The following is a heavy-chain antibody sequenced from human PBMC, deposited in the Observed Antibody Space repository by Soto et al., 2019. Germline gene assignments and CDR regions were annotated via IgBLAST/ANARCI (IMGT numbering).Heavy chain of an antibody. Sequence: SVKVSCKASGGTFSSYAISWVRQAPGQGLEWMGGIIPIFGTANYAQKFQGRVTITADESTSTAYMELSSLRSEDTAVYYCARGEVVGGYAWGVAYSGMDVGGKGPRVTVPS. CDR3: ARGEVVGGYAWGVAYSGMDV. CDR2: IIPIFGTA. J-gene: IGHJ6*04. D-gene: IGHD3-16*01. V-gene: IGHV1-69*13. CDR1: GGTFSSYA.